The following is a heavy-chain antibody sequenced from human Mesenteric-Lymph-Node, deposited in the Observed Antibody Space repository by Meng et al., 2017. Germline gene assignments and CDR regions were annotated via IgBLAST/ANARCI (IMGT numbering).Heavy chain of an antibody. V-gene: IGHV4-34*01. Sequence: QVQLQQWGAGLLKPSETLSLTCAVYGGSFSGYYWSWIRQPPGKGLEWIGEINHSGSTNYNPSLKSRVTISVDTSKNQFSLKLSSVTAADTAVYYCASRSSGAHYFDYWGQGTLVTVSS. D-gene: IGHD6-19*01. J-gene: IGHJ4*02. CDR2: INHSGST. CDR3: ASRSSGAHYFDY. CDR1: GGSFSGYY.